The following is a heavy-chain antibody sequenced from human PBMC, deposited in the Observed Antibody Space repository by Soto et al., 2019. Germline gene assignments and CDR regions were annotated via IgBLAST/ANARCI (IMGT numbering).Heavy chain of an antibody. J-gene: IGHJ6*02. CDR2: IYYSGRT. Sequence: QVQLQESGPGLVKPSQTLSLTCTVSGGSISSGGYYWSWIRQHPGKGLEWIGYIYYSGRTYYNPSLKGRVTISVDTSKNQFSLKLSSVTAADTAVYYCARSTVANYYYYGMDVWGQGTTVTVSS. D-gene: IGHD4-4*01. CDR1: GGSISSGGYY. V-gene: IGHV4-31*03. CDR3: ARSTVANYYYYGMDV.